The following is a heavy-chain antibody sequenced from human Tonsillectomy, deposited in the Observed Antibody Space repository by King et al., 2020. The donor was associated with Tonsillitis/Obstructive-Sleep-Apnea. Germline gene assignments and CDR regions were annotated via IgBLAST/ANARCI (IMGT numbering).Heavy chain of an antibody. CDR3: ARDEDDAFDI. CDR2: ISYDGSNK. Sequence: VQLVESGGGVVQPGRSLRLSCAASGFTFSNYAMHWVRQAPGKGLEWVALISYDGSNKYYADSVKGRFTISRDNSKNTLYLQMNSLRAEDTAVYYCARDEDDAFDIWGQGTMVTVSS. J-gene: IGHJ3*02. V-gene: IGHV3-30*04. CDR1: GFTFSNYA.